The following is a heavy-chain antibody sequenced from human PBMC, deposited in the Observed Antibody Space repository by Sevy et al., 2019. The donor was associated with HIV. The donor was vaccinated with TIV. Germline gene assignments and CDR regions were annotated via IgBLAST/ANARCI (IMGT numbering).Heavy chain of an antibody. Sequence: GGSLRLSCAASGFTFSSYAMSWVRQAPGKGLEWVSAISGSGGSTYYADSVKGRFTISRDNSKNTLYLRMNSLRAEDTAVYYCAKGLTFGGVIPRNYFDYWGQGTLVTVSS. CDR2: ISGSGGST. CDR3: AKGLTFGGVIPRNYFDY. D-gene: IGHD3-16*02. J-gene: IGHJ4*02. CDR1: GFTFSSYA. V-gene: IGHV3-23*01.